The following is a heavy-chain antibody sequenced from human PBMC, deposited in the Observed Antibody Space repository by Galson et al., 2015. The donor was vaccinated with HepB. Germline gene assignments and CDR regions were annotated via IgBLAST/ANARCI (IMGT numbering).Heavy chain of an antibody. Sequence: TLSLTCAVSGGSISSGGYSWSWIRQPPGKGLEWIGYIYHSGSTYYNPSLKSRVTISADRSKNQFSLKLSSVTAADTAVYYCASGSVNYYDSSGYDDLPGYWGQGTLVTVSS. CDR2: IYHSGST. CDR1: GGSISSGGYS. D-gene: IGHD3-22*01. CDR3: ASGSVNYYDSSGYDDLPGY. V-gene: IGHV4-30-2*01. J-gene: IGHJ4*02.